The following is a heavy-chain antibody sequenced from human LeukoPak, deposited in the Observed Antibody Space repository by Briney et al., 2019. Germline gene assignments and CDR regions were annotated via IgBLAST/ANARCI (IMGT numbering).Heavy chain of an antibody. CDR3: ARGTMVRIDY. J-gene: IGHJ4*02. CDR1: GGTFSSYA. Sequence: SVKVSCKASGGTFSSYAISWVRQAPGQGLEWMGRIIPIFGIANYAQKFQGRVTITADKSTSTAYMELSSLRSEDTAVCYCARGTMVRIDYWGQGTLVTVSS. CDR2: IIPIFGIA. V-gene: IGHV1-69*04. D-gene: IGHD3-10*01.